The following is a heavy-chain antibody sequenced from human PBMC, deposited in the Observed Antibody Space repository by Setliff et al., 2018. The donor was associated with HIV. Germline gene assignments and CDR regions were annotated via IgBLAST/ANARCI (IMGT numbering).Heavy chain of an antibody. D-gene: IGHD6-13*01. CDR1: GFTFSSYS. Sequence: LRLSCAASGFTFSSYSMNWARQAPGKGPEWVSYISSSSSTIYYADSVKGRFTISRDNAKNSLYPQMNSLRAEDTAVYYCARSRAAGFDYWGQGTLVTVSS. V-gene: IGHV3-48*01. CDR2: ISSSSSTI. J-gene: IGHJ4*02. CDR3: ARSRAAGFDY.